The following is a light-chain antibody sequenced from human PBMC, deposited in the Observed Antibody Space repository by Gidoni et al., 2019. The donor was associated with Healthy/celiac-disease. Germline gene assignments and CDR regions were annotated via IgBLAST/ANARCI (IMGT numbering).Light chain of an antibody. CDR3: QQYGSSLWT. Sequence: EIVLTQSPGTRSLSPGERATLSCRASKSGSSSYLAWYQQKPGQAPRLLIYGASIRATGIPDRFSGSGSGTDFTLTISRLEPEDFAVYYCQQYGSSLWTFXQXTKVEIK. CDR2: GAS. V-gene: IGKV3-20*01. CDR1: KSGSSSY. J-gene: IGKJ1*01.